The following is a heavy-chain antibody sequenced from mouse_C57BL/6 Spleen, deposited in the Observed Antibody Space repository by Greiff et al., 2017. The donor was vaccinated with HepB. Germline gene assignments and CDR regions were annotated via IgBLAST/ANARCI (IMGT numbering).Heavy chain of an antibody. J-gene: IGHJ2*01. CDR1: GYSFTDYN. V-gene: IGHV1-39*01. D-gene: IGHD3-2*02. Sequence: VQLKQSGPELVKPGASVKISCKASGYSFTDYNMNWVKQSNGKSLEWIGVINPNYGTTSYNQKFKGKATLTVDPASSTAYMQLNSLTSEDSAVYYCARDGQLRLHYFDDWGQGTTLTVSS. CDR3: ARDGQLRLHYFDD. CDR2: INPNYGTT.